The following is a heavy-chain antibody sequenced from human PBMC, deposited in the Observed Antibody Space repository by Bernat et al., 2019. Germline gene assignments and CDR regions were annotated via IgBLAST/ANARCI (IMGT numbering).Heavy chain of an antibody. CDR1: GFTVSSNY. D-gene: IGHD6-19*01. Sequence: EVQLVESGGGLVKPGGSLRLSCAASGFTVSSNYMSWVRQAPGKGLEWVSVIYSGGSTYYADSVKGRFTISRDNSKNTLYLQMNSLRAEDTAVYYCARGRSAVAGTDYWGQGTLVTVSS. CDR3: ARGRSAVAGTDY. CDR2: IYSGGST. V-gene: IGHV3-66*01. J-gene: IGHJ4*02.